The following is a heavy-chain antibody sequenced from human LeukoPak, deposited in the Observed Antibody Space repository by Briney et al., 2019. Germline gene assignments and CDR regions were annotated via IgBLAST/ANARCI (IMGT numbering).Heavy chain of an antibody. CDR1: GFTFDDYA. CDR3: ATTYDSSGYWGAFDI. V-gene: IGHV3-9*01. CDR2: ISWNSGSI. D-gene: IGHD3-22*01. Sequence: GGSLRLSCAASGFTFDDYATHWVRQAPGKGLEWVSGISWNSGSIGYADSVKGRFTISRDNAKNYLYLQMNSLRAEDTALYYCATTYDSSGYWGAFDIWGQGTMVTVSS. J-gene: IGHJ3*02.